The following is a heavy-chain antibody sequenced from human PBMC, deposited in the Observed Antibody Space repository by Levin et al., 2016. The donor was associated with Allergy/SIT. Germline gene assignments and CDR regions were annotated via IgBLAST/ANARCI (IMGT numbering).Heavy chain of an antibody. CDR2: IYYSGST. J-gene: IGHJ5*02. CDR1: GGSISSSSYY. V-gene: IGHV4-39*01. D-gene: IGHD2-15*01. Sequence: SETLSLTCTVSGGSISSSSYYWGWIRQPPGKGLEWIGSIYYSGSTYYNPSLKSRVTISVDTSKNQFSLKLSSVTAADTAVYYCARHGIVVVVAAPDNWFDPWGQGTLVTVSS. CDR3: ARHGIVVVVAAPDNWFDP.